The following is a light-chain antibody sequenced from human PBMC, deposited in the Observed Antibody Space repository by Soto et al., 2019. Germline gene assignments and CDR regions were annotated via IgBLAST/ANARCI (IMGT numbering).Light chain of an antibody. V-gene: IGKV1-39*01. Sequence: DIQMTQSPSSLSASVGDRVTISCRSSENIRNDLIWYRQKPGKAPELLMYVGSTLESGVPSRFSGSGLGTDFTLTIKSLQPEDFGVYYCQQSYIVPYTFGRGTSLDI. CDR2: VGS. CDR1: ENIRND. CDR3: QQSYIVPYT. J-gene: IGKJ2*01.